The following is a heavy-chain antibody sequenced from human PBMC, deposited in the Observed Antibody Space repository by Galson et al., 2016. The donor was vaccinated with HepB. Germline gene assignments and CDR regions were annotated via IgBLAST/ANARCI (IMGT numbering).Heavy chain of an antibody. CDR2: IIPIFGTA. J-gene: IGHJ4*02. D-gene: IGHD3-22*01. CDR3: ARDRGYYYDSSGYNFDY. Sequence: SVKVSCKASGGTFSSYAISWVRQAPEQGLEWMGGIIPIFGTANYAQKFQGRVTITADESTSTAYMELSSLRSEDTAVYYCARDRGYYYDSSGYNFDYWGQGTLVTVSS. V-gene: IGHV1-69*13. CDR1: GGTFSSYA.